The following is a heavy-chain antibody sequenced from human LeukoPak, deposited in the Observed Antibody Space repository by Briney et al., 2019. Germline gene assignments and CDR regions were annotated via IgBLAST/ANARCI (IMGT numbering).Heavy chain of an antibody. V-gene: IGHV4-30-4*01. CDR1: GGSISSGDYY. CDR2: IYYSGST. CDR3: ARLPYSCGGDCYAFDY. J-gene: IGHJ4*02. D-gene: IGHD2-21*02. Sequence: SETLSLTCTVSGGSISSGDYYWSWIRQPPGKGLGWIGYIYYSGSTYYNPSLKSRVTISVDTSKNQFSLKLSSVTAADTAVYYCARLPYSCGGDCYAFDYWGQGTLVTVSS.